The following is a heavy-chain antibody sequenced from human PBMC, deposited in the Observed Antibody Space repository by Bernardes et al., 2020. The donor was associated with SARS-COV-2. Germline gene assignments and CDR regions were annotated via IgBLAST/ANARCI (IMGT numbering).Heavy chain of an antibody. D-gene: IGHD6-6*01. Sequence: SETLSLTCTVSGGSISSYYWSWIRQPPGQGLEWIGYIYYSGSTNYNPSLKSRVTISVDTSKNQFSLKLSSVTAADTAVYYCARMEYSSPEWYNWFDPWGQGTLVTVSS. CDR3: ARMEYSSPEWYNWFDP. CDR2: IYYSGST. V-gene: IGHV4-59*08. CDR1: GGSISSYY. J-gene: IGHJ5*02.